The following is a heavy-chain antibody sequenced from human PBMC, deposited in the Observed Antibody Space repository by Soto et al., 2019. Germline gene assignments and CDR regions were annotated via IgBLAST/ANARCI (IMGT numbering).Heavy chain of an antibody. V-gene: IGHV4-59*01. CDR2: IDYSGST. J-gene: IGHJ5*02. CDR1: GCSISSYY. D-gene: IGHD3-10*01. Sequence: SETLSLTCTVSGCSISSYYWSWIRQAPGKGLEWIGYIDYSGSTNYNPSLKSRVTISVDTSKNQFSLKLSSVTAADTAVYYCARARGFGELYWFDPWGQGTLVTVS. CDR3: ARARGFGELYWFDP.